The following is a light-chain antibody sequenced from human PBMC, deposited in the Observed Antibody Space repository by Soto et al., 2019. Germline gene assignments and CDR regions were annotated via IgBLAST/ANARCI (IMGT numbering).Light chain of an antibody. V-gene: IGKV3-20*01. CDR1: QSVSSSY. CDR2: GAS. Sequence: EIVLTQSPGTLSLSPGERATLSCRASQSVSSSYLAWYQQKPGQAPRLLIYGASSRATGIPDRFSGSGSGTDFTLTISRLEPEDFAVYYCQQYGSSPRLTFGGGTGWIS. J-gene: IGKJ4*01. CDR3: QQYGSSPRLT.